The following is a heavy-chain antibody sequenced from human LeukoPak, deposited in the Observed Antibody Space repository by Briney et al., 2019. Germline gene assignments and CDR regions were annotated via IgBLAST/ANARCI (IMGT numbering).Heavy chain of an antibody. CDR1: GGSFSGYY. CDR2: INHSGST. Sequence: SETLSLTCAVYGGSFSGYYWSWIRQPPGKGLEWIGEINHSGSTNYNPSLKSRVTISVDTSKNQFSLKLSSVTAADTAVYYCAREVRGYDSSGYPDFYWGQGTLVTVSS. CDR3: AREVRGYDSSGYPDFY. V-gene: IGHV4-34*01. J-gene: IGHJ4*02. D-gene: IGHD3-22*01.